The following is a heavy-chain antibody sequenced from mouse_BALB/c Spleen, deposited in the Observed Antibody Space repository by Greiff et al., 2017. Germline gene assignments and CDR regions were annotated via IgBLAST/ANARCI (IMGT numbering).Heavy chain of an antibody. V-gene: IGHV5-6-5*01. D-gene: IGHD2-12*01. J-gene: IGHJ3*01. Sequence: EVQLVESGGGLVKPGGSLKLSCAASGFTFSSYAMYWVRQTPEKRLEWVASISSGGSTYYPDSVKGRFTISRDNARNILYLQMSSLRSEDTAMYYCARDDFAYWGQGTLVTVSA. CDR2: ISSGGST. CDR3: ARDDFAY. CDR1: GFTFSSYA.